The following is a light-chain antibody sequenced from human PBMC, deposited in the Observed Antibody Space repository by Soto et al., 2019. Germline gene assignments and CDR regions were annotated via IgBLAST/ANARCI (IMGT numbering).Light chain of an antibody. CDR1: QGISNF. J-gene: IGKJ5*01. CDR3: QHYVGGPTVT. Sequence: DIQMTQSPSSLSASVGDRVTITCRASQGISNFLAWYQQKPGKVPEILIYAASTLQSGVPSRFSGSGSGTDFTLTVSRLEPEDFALYYCQHYVGGPTVTFGQGTRLEIK. CDR2: AAS. V-gene: IGKV1-27*01.